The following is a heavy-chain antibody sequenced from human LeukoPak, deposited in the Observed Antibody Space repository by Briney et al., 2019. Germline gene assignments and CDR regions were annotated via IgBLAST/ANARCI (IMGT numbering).Heavy chain of an antibody. CDR1: GFTFSSYA. CDR3: AKVEKYCTSTSCYLGGFDY. J-gene: IGHJ4*02. CDR2: ISRSGDST. D-gene: IGHD2-2*01. Sequence: GGSLRLSCAASGFTFSSYAMSWVRQAPGKGLEWVSAISRSGDSTYYADSVKGRFTISRDNSKNTLYLQMNSLRVEDTAVYYCAKVEKYCTSTSCYLGGFDYWGQGTLVTVSS. V-gene: IGHV3-23*01.